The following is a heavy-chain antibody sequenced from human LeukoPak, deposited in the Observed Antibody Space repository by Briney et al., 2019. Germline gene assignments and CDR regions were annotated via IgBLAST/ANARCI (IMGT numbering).Heavy chain of an antibody. CDR2: ISAYNGNT. D-gene: IGHD3-22*01. CDR3: ARVGGYYYLYYFDY. CDR1: GYTFTSYG. Sequence: GASVKVSCKASGYTFTSYGIRWVRQAPGQGLEWMGWISAYNGNTNYAQKLQGRVTMTTDTSTSTAYMELRSLRSDDTAVYYCARVGGYYYLYYFDYWGQGTLVTVSS. J-gene: IGHJ4*02. V-gene: IGHV1-18*01.